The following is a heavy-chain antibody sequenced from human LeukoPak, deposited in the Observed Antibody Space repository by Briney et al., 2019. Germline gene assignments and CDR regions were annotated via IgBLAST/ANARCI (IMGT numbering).Heavy chain of an antibody. CDR3: AKSRVGYDY. Sequence: PGRSLGLSCAASGFTFSSHAMSWVRQAPGKGLEWVSVISGSGGDTDYADSVKGRFTISRDNSKNTLYLQMNSLRAEDTAIYYCAKSRVGYDYWGQGTLVTVSS. CDR1: GFTFSSHA. D-gene: IGHD5-12*01. V-gene: IGHV3-23*01. CDR2: ISGSGGDT. J-gene: IGHJ4*02.